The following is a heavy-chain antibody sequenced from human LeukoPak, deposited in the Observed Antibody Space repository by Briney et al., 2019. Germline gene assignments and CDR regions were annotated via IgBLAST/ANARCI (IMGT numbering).Heavy chain of an antibody. CDR2: ISSSGSTI. CDR3: ARRRVYFDY. CDR1: GFTFSSYE. Sequence: PGGSLRLSCAASGFTFSSYEMNWVCQAPGKGLEWVSYISSSGSTIYYADSVKGRFTISRDNAKNSLYLQMNSLRAEDTAVYYCARRRVYFDYWGQGTLVTVSS. V-gene: IGHV3-48*03. J-gene: IGHJ4*02.